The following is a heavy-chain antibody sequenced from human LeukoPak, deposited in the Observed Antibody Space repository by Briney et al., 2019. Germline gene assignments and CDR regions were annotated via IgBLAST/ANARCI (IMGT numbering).Heavy chain of an antibody. CDR2: IYYSGST. Sequence: SQTLSLTCTVSGGSISSGDYYWSWIRQPPGEGLEWIGYIYYSGSTYYNPSLKSRVTISVDTSKNQFSLKLSSVTAADTAVYYCATSEGLFTFDVWGQGTMVTVSS. D-gene: IGHD2-2*01. J-gene: IGHJ3*01. CDR1: GGSISSGDYY. CDR3: ATSEGLFTFDV. V-gene: IGHV4-30-4*08.